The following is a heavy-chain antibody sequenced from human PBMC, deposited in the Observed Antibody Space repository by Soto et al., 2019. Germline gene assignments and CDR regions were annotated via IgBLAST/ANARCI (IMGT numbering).Heavy chain of an antibody. Sequence: TSETLSLTCAVYGGSFSGYYWSWIRQPPGKGLEWIGYIYYSGSTNYNPSLKSRVTISVDTSKNQFSLKLSSVTAADTAVYYCARQLDYWGQGTLVTVSS. V-gene: IGHV4-59*08. CDR3: ARQLDY. CDR1: GGSFSGYY. CDR2: IYYSGST. J-gene: IGHJ4*02.